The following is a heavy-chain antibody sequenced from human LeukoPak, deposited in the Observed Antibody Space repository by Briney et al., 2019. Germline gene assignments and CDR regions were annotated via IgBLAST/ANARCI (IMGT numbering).Heavy chain of an antibody. CDR3: ARDLDYYYYYGMDV. Sequence: GGSLRLSCAASGFTFSSYAMHWGRQAPGKGLEWVAVISYDGSNKYYADSVKGRFTISRDNSKNTLYLQMNSLRAEDTAVYYCARDLDYYYYYGMDVWGQGTTVTVSS. CDR2: ISYDGSNK. CDR1: GFTFSSYA. D-gene: IGHD1-1*01. J-gene: IGHJ6*02. V-gene: IGHV3-30-3*01.